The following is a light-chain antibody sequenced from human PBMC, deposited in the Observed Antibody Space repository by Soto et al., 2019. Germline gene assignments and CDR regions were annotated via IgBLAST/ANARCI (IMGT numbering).Light chain of an antibody. J-gene: IGLJ2*01. CDR2: DVS. Sequence: QSALTQPASVSGSPGQSITISCTGTSTDVGGYNFVSWYQQHPGKAPKLMIYDVSHRPSGVSNRFSGSKSGNTASLTICGLQAEDEADYYCRSYTSSRTLVFGGGTQLTVL. CDR3: RSYTSSRTLV. V-gene: IGLV2-14*01. CDR1: STDVGGYNF.